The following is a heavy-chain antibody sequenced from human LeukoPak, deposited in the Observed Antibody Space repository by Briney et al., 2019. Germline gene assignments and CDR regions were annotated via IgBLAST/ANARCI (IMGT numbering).Heavy chain of an antibody. Sequence: GGSLRLSCVASGFTVSDYYMSWIRQAPGKGLEWASYISSSGTTRYYADSVKGRFTISRDNAKNSLYLQMNSLRAEDTAVYYCARDKSDFYDSTAGAFDIWGQGTMVTVS. CDR2: ISSSGTTR. J-gene: IGHJ3*02. V-gene: IGHV3-11*01. D-gene: IGHD3-22*01. CDR3: ARDKSDFYDSTAGAFDI. CDR1: GFTVSDYY.